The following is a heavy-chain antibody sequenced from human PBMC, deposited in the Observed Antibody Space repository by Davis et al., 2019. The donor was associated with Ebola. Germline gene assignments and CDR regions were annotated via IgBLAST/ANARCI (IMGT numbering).Heavy chain of an antibody. CDR3: ARELVVWADTYYYYYGMDV. J-gene: IGHJ6*02. CDR2: ISYDGSNK. D-gene: IGHD2-15*01. Sequence: GESLKISCAASGFTFSSYAMHWVRQAPGKGLEWVAVISYDGSNKYYADSVKGRFTISRDNSKNTLYLQMNSLRAEDTAVYYCARELVVWADTYYYYYGMDVWGQGTTVTVSS. CDR1: GFTFSSYA. V-gene: IGHV3-30-3*01.